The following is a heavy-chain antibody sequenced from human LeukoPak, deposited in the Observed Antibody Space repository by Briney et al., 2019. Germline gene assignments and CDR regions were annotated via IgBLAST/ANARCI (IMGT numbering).Heavy chain of an antibody. D-gene: IGHD3-10*01. CDR2: IYYTGNT. V-gene: IGHV4-59*07. J-gene: IGHJ4*02. Sequence: SDTLSLTCTVSGGSITTDFWSWIRQPPRKGLECIGYIYYTGNTNYSPSLRNRVTISVGTSKNQFSLKLNSVTAADTALYFCAGARGGAYGFAFDSWGQGTLVTVSS. CDR1: GGSITTDF. CDR3: AGARGGAYGFAFDS.